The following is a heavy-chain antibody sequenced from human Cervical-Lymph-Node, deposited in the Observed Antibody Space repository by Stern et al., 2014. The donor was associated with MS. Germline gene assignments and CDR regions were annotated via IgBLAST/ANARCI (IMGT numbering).Heavy chain of an antibody. CDR2: IHASGSA. V-gene: IGHV4-61*02. CDR1: GGSISSGSDY. D-gene: IGHD5-18*01. J-gene: IGHJ4*02. CDR3: ASGYRIFDY. Sequence: VQLVESGPGLVKPSQTLSLTCTVSGGSISSGSDYWSWIRQPVGKGLAWIGRIHASGSAFYPPSLKSRVTISTATSMTQFSLELNSATAADTAIYYCASGYRIFDYWGQGILVTVSS.